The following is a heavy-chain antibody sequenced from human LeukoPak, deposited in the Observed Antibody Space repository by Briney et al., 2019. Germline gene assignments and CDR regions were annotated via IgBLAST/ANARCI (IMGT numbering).Heavy chain of an antibody. CDR2: IKQDESEK. J-gene: IGHJ4*02. CDR3: ARDKVEGPTKLDY. D-gene: IGHD1-1*01. CDR1: GFTFSSYW. V-gene: IGHV3-7*01. Sequence: GGSLRLSCAASGFTFSSYWMSWVRQAPGKGLEWVANIKQDESEKYYVDSVKGRFTISRDNAKNSLYLQMNSLRAEDTAVYYCARDKVEGPTKLDYWGQGILVTVSS.